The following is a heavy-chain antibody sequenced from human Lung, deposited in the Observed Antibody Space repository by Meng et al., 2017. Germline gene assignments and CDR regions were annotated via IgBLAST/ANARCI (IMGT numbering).Heavy chain of an antibody. CDR2: IIDSGST. CDR1: GGSFSGDY. V-gene: IGHV4-34*02. Sequence: HVPLQRWGAGLLKPSETLYLTCAVYGGSFSGDYWSWIRQPPGKGLEWIGEIIDSGSTNYNPSLKSRVTISVDTSENQFSLRVTSVTAADRAVYYCVRRTYSSGWYFDYWGQGTLVTVSS. J-gene: IGHJ4*02. D-gene: IGHD6-19*01. CDR3: VRRTYSSGWYFDY.